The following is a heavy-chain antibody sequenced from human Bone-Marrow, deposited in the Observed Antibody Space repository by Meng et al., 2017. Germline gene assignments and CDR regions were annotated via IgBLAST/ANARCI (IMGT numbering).Heavy chain of an antibody. Sequence: ASVKVSCKASGYTFTDYFMHWLRQAPGQRLEWMGYIDPNSGGTTFAQKFQGRVTMTRDTSISTVYMDLYSMTSDDTAVYYCARGPSSGAFDIWGQGTMVTGSS. V-gene: IGHV1-2*02. CDR2: IDPNSGGT. J-gene: IGHJ3*02. CDR1: GYTFTDYF. CDR3: ARGPSSGAFDI.